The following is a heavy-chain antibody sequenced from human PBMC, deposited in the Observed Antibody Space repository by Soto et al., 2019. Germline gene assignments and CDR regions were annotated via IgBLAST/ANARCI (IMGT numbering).Heavy chain of an antibody. CDR2: INNTGRI. V-gene: IGHV4-34*01. CDR1: GGSATGYY. CDR3: SPTITGFGLLIPPFDP. J-gene: IGHJ5*02. D-gene: IGHD2-21*01. Sequence: LTCAVSGGSATGYYWTWIRSPPGTGPEWIGEINNTGRIHYNPHLPSRAPMSVNSSNNQFSPRVSSVTSAATAIYTCSPTITGFGLLIPPFDPWCRG.